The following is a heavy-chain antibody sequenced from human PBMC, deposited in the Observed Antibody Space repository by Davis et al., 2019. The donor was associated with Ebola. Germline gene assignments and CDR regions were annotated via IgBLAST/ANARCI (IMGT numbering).Heavy chain of an antibody. CDR2: SSGGNYYI. CDR3: AKGGSGWPSDYSHGMGV. J-gene: IGHJ6*04. V-gene: IGHV3-21*04. D-gene: IGHD6-19*01. Sequence: GGSLRISCAASGFTFSSYAMNWVRQAPGKGLEWVSSSSGGNYYIYYADSLNGRFTISRDNAKNSLYLQMNSLRAEDTAVYYCAKGGSGWPSDYSHGMGVWGKGTTVTVSS. CDR1: GFTFSSYA.